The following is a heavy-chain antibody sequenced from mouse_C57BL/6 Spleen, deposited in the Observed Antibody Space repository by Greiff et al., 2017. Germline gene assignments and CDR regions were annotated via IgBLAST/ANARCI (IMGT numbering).Heavy chain of an antibody. CDR1: GYTFTSYW. D-gene: IGHD1-1*02. J-gene: IGHJ4*01. V-gene: IGHV1-50*01. Sequence: QVQLQQPGAELVKPGASVKLSCKASGYTFTSYWMQWVKQRPGQGLEWIGEIDPSDSYTNYNQKFKGKATLTVDTSSSTAYMQLSSLTSEDSAVYYCARLWGAMDYWGQGTSVTVSS. CDR3: ARLWGAMDY. CDR2: IDPSDSYT.